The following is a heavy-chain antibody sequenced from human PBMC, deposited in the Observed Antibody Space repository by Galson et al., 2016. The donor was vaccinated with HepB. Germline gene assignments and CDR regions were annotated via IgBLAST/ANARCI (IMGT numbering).Heavy chain of an antibody. J-gene: IGHJ6*02. CDR2: IYDSGST. Sequence: SETLSLTCTVSGASISAHYWSWIRQPPGKGLEWIGYIYDSGSTNYNSSLNSRVTISRDTSKNQVSLKLTSVTAADTAVYYCARRLGRDVANYHYYSLDVWGQGTTVTVSS. CDR3: ARRLGRDVANYHYYSLDV. V-gene: IGHV4-59*11. D-gene: IGHD3-16*01. CDR1: GASISAHY.